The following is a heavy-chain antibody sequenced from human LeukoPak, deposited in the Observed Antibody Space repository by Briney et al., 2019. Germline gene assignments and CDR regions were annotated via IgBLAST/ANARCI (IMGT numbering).Heavy chain of an antibody. CDR1: GLTFSTYW. D-gene: IGHD2-2*01. V-gene: IGHV3-7*03. J-gene: IGHJ6*02. Sequence: GGSLRLSCAVSGLTFSTYWMSWVRQAPGQGLEWVANVKHDGSEKYYVDSVKGRFTISRDNSKNTLYLQMNSLRAEDTAVYYCARCWTSNCSSTSCYTTTYYYYGMDVWGQGTTVTVSS. CDR2: VKHDGSEK. CDR3: ARCWTSNCSSTSCYTTTYYYYGMDV.